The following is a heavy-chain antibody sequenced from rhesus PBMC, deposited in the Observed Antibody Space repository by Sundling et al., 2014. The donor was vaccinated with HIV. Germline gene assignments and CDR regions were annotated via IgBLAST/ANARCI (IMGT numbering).Heavy chain of an antibody. Sequence: EVHLVESGGGLAKPGGSLRLSCAASGFSFSDYYMHWVRQAPGKGLEWVSGISYTGGSTSYADSVKGRFTISRENAKNTLYLQMDSLRAEDTAVYYCARETLGYFTSTTCYGGGYFDYWGQGVLVTVSS. V-gene: IGHV3-59*01. J-gene: IGHJ4*01. D-gene: IGHD2-2*01. CDR1: GFSFSDYY. CDR2: ISYTGGST. CDR3: ARETLGYFTSTTCYGGGYFDY.